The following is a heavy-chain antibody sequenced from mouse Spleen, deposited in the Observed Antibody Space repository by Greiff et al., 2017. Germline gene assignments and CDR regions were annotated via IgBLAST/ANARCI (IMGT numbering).Heavy chain of an antibody. J-gene: IGHJ2*01. CDR2: ISSGGGNT. Sequence: EVKVVESGGGLVKLGGSLKLSCAASGFTFSSYAMSWVRQTPEKRLEWVATISSGGGNTYYPDSVKGRFTISRDNAKNTLYLQMSSLKSEDTAMYYCARRWGPRVKDVGYFDYWGQGTTLTVSS. V-gene: IGHV5-9*04. CDR1: GFTFSSYA. CDR3: ARRWGPRVKDVGYFDY. D-gene: IGHD2-2*01.